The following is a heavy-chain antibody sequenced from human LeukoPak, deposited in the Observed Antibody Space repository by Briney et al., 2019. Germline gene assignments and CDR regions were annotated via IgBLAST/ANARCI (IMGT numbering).Heavy chain of an antibody. CDR2: IWSDATNR. V-gene: IGHV3-33*01. CDR1: GFIFSHYG. CDR3: ARDAQRGFDYSNSLEY. J-gene: IGHJ4*01. D-gene: IGHD4-11*01. Sequence: GGSLRLSCAASGFIFSHYGMHWVRQAPGKGLEWVAVIWSDATNRFYAGSVKGRFTISRDNSQNTLFLQMNSLRAEDTAMYYCARDAQRGFDYSNSLEYWGHGALVTVSS.